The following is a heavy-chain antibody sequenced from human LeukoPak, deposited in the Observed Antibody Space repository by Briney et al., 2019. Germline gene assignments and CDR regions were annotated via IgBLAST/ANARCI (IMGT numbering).Heavy chain of an antibody. J-gene: IGHJ6*03. CDR3: ARGSEYKGRYQLLYPPVYMDV. CDR1: GGSISSSSYY. CDR2: IYYSGSP. D-gene: IGHD2-2*02. V-gene: IGHV4-39*01. Sequence: SETPSLTCTVSGGSISSSSYYWGWIRQPPGKGLEWIGSIYYSGSPYYNPSLQSRVTISVDTSKNQFSLKLSSVTAADTAVYYCARGSEYKGRYQLLYPPVYMDVWGKGTTVTVSS.